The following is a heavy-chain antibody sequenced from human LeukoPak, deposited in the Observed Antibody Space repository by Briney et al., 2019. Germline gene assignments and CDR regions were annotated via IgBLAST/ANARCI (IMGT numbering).Heavy chain of an antibody. CDR3: TTSIAAAMLGRYYYYGMDV. Sequence: GGSLRLSCAASGFTFSNAWMSWVRQAPGEGLEWVGRTKSKTDGGTTDYAAPVKGRFTISRDDSKNTLYLQMNSLKTEDTAVYYCTTSIAAAMLGRYYYYGMDVWGQGTTVTVSS. V-gene: IGHV3-15*01. J-gene: IGHJ6*02. D-gene: IGHD6-13*01. CDR1: GFTFSNAW. CDR2: TKSKTDGGTT.